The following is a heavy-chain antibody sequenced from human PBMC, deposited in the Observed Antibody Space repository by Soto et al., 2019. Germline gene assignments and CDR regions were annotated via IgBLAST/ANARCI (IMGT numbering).Heavy chain of an antibody. D-gene: IGHD3-22*01. J-gene: IGHJ4*01. CDR3: AGLIHQYDSSDYYPPEWYFDY. CDR2: IIPVSRTS. CDR1: GSSFSSYS. Sequence: QVQLLQSGADVKRPGSSVKVSCTASGSSFSSYSISWVRQAPGQGLEWLGGIIPVSRTSNYAKKFQGRVTITADESTSQAHMELSSLRSEDTAVYYCAGLIHQYDSSDYYPPEWYFDYWGHGTLVTVSS. V-gene: IGHV1-69*01.